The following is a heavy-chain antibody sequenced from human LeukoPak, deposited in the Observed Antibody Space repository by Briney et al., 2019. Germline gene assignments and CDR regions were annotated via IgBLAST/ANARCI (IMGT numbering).Heavy chain of an antibody. D-gene: IGHD2-8*01. CDR3: ARSGTKTNGFDY. J-gene: IGHJ4*02. Sequence: SETLSLTCTASGGSISTYYWSWIRQPPGKGLEWIGYIYYSGSTNYSPSLQSRVTISVDTSRNLFSLRLSSVTAADTAMYYCARSGTKTNGFDYWGQGTLVTVSS. CDR1: GGSISTYY. V-gene: IGHV4-59*01. CDR2: IYYSGST.